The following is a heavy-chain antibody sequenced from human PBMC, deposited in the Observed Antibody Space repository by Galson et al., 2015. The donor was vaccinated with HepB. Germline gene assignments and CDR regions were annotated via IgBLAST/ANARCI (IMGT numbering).Heavy chain of an antibody. J-gene: IGHJ4*02. Sequence: LRLSCAASGFTFSSYAMHWVRQAPGKGLEWVAVISYDGSNKYYADSVKGRFTISRDNSKNTLYLQMNSLRAEDTAVYYCTSEGGSFDYWGQGTLVTVSS. CDR2: ISYDGSNK. CDR3: TSEGGSFDY. D-gene: IGHD3-10*01. V-gene: IGHV3-30-3*01. CDR1: GFTFSSYA.